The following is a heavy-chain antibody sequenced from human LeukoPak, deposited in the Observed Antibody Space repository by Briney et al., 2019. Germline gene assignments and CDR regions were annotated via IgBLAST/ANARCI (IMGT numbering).Heavy chain of an antibody. CDR2: IIPILGIA. CDR3: ACYYDSSGHYYGGRAFDI. J-gene: IGHJ3*02. CDR1: GGTFSSYA. D-gene: IGHD3-22*01. Sequence: SVKVSCKASGGTFSSYAISWVRQAPGQGLEWMGRIIPILGIANYAQKFQGRVTITADKSTSTAYMELSSLRSEDTAVYYCACYYDSSGHYYGGRAFDIWGQGTMVTVSS. V-gene: IGHV1-69*04.